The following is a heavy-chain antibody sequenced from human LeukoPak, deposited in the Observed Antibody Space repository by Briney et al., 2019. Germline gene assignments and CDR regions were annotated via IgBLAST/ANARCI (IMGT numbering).Heavy chain of an antibody. Sequence: PSETLSLTCTVSGGSISSGDYYWSWIRQPPGKGLEWIGYIYYSGSTYYNPSLKGRVTISVDTSKNQFSLKPSSVTAADTAVYYCARGSPFDYWGQGTLVTVSS. J-gene: IGHJ4*02. CDR1: GGSISSGDYY. CDR3: ARGSPFDY. CDR2: IYYSGST. V-gene: IGHV4-30-4*01.